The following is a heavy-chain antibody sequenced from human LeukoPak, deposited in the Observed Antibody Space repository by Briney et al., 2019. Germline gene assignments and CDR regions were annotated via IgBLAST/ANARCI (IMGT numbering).Heavy chain of an antibody. CDR1: GGSISSGGYY. D-gene: IGHD3-10*01. V-gene: IGHV4-31*03. CDR3: ASHLNYYAKFDI. Sequence: PSETLSLTCTVSGGSISSGGYYWSWIRQHPGKGLEWIGYIYYSGSTYYNPSLKSRVTISVDTSKNQFSLELSSVTAADAAVYYCASHLNYYAKFDIWGQGTMVTVSS. J-gene: IGHJ3*02. CDR2: IYYSGST.